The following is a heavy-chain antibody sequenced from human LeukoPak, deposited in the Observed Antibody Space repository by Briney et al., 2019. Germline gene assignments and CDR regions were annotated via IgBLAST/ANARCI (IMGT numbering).Heavy chain of an antibody. Sequence: TSETLSLTCTVSSGSITSNSYYWVWIRQPPGMGLEWIGSKFYSGGTYYNPSLKSRVTLSDDAFKNQFSLKLSSVTAADTAVYYCARGNSLLRPRSSGWGGAFDIWGQGTLVTVSS. V-gene: IGHV4-39*07. CDR1: SGSITSNSYY. CDR2: KFYSGGT. D-gene: IGHD6-19*01. J-gene: IGHJ3*02. CDR3: ARGNSLLRPRSSGWGGAFDI.